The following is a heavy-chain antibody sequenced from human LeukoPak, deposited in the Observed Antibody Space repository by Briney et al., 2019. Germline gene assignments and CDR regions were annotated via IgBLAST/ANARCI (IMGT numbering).Heavy chain of an antibody. CDR3: ARAPMTTVTLYYYYGMDV. J-gene: IGHJ6*02. V-gene: IGHV4-39*07. Sequence: PSETLSLTCTVSGGSIRSSYYYWGWIRQPPGKGLEWIGSIYDSGSTYYNPSLKSRVTISVDTSKNQFSLKLSSVTAADTAVYYCARAPMTTVTLYYYYGMDVWGQGTTVTVSS. CDR2: IYDSGST. CDR1: GGSIRSSYYY. D-gene: IGHD4-11*01.